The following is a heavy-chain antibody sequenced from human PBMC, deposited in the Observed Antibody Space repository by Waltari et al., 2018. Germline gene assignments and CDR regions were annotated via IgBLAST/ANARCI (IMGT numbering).Heavy chain of an antibody. CDR3: ARGRTSNGYDY. CDR2: ISSSGSAI. Sequence: QVQLVESGGGLVKPGGSLRLSCADSGFSLIDYHLNWIRQAPGKGLEWGSYISSSGSAIYYADSVRGRFTISRDNAKTSLYLQMNSLRADDTAVYYCARGRTSNGYDYWGQGTLVTVSS. V-gene: IGHV3-11*04. D-gene: IGHD2-8*01. CDR1: GFSLIDYH. J-gene: IGHJ4*02.